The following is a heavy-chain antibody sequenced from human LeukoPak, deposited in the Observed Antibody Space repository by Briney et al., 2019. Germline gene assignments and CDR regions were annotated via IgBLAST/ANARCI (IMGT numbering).Heavy chain of an antibody. CDR1: GFTFSSYW. D-gene: IGHD6-19*01. CDR3: ARARGEQWLPKGNWFDP. CDR2: IKQDGSEK. V-gene: IGHV3-7*01. Sequence: PGGSLRLSCAASGFTFSSYWMSWVRQAPGKGLEWVANIKQDGSEKHYVDSVKGRFTISRDNAKNSLYLQMNSLRAEDTAVYYCARARGEQWLPKGNWFDPWGQGTLVTVSS. J-gene: IGHJ5*02.